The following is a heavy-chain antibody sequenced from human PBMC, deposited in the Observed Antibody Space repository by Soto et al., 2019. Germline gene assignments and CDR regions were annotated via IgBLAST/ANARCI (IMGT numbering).Heavy chain of an antibody. V-gene: IGHV3-7*01. J-gene: IGHJ4*02. CDR1: GFAFSNLW. CDR2: INQDGTVK. D-gene: IGHD3-16*01. Sequence: EVHLVESGGGLVQAGGSLRLSCAASGFAFSNLWMSWVRQSPARGLEWVANINQDGTVKVYLDSLKGRFTVSRDNAKNLLYLQMNSLRAEDTALYYCALDYGDWGRGTLVTLSS. CDR3: ALDYGD.